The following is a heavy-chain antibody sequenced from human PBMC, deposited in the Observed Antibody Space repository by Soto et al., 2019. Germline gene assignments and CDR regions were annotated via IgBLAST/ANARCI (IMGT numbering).Heavy chain of an antibody. CDR2: IWYDGSNK. D-gene: IGHD2-15*01. Sequence: AGGSLRLSCAASGFTFSSYGMHWVRQAPGKGLEWVAVIWYDGSNKYYADSVKGRFTISRDNSKNTLYLQMNSLRAEDTAVYYCAAQYCSGGSCHNDYWGQGTLVTVSS. CDR1: GFTFSSYG. V-gene: IGHV3-33*01. J-gene: IGHJ4*02. CDR3: AAQYCSGGSCHNDY.